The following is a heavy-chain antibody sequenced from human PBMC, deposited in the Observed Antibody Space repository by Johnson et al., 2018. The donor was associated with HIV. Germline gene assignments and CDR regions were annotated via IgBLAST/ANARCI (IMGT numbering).Heavy chain of an antibody. CDR2: LYSGGNT. V-gene: IGHV3-66*01. CDR1: GFIVSSNY. CDR3: ARDPRGVIVAPSDAFDI. D-gene: IGHD3-10*01. J-gene: IGHJ3*02. Sequence: EVQLVESGGGVVQPGRSLRLSCAASGFIVSSNYMTWVRQAPGKGLEWVSTLYSGGNTYYAASVKGRFTISRDNSKNTLYLQMNSLRAEDTAVYYCARDPRGVIVAPSDAFDIWGQGTMVTVSS.